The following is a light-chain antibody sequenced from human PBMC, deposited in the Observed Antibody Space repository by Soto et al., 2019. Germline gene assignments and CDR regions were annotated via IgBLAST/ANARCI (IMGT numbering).Light chain of an antibody. CDR3: CSDTTSYTYV. CDR1: SSDVGAYNY. Sequence: SALTQPASVSGSPGQSITISCTGTSSDVGAYNYVSWYQQHPGKAPKLMIYEVTNRPSGVSNRFSGSKSGNTASLTISGLQAEDEAAYYCCSDTTSYTYVFGTGTKLTVL. J-gene: IGLJ1*01. V-gene: IGLV2-14*01. CDR2: EVT.